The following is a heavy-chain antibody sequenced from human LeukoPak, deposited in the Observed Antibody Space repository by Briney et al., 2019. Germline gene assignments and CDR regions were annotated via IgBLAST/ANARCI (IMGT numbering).Heavy chain of an antibody. D-gene: IGHD1-26*01. CDR3: ARDQRVVGATTVYYCFDY. Sequence: ASVKVSCKASGYTFTSYYMHWVRQAPGQGLEWMGIINPSAGGTSYAQKFQGRVTVSRDTSTSTVNMELSSLRSEDTAVYYCARDQRVVGATTVYYCFDYWGQETLVTVSS. V-gene: IGHV1-46*01. CDR2: INPSAGGT. J-gene: IGHJ4*02. CDR1: GYTFTSYY.